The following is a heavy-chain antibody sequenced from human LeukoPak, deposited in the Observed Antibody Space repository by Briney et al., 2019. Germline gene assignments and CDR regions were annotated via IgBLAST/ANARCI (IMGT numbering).Heavy chain of an antibody. CDR1: GGSISSYY. J-gene: IGHJ4*02. CDR3: ATFGGVIQGFDY. D-gene: IGHD3-16*01. Sequence: SETLSLTCTVSGGSISSYYWSWIRQPPGKGLEWIGYIYYSGSTNYNPSLKSRVTISVDTSKNRFSLKLSSVTAADTAVYYCATFGGVIQGFDYWGQGTLVTVSS. V-gene: IGHV4-59*01. CDR2: IYYSGST.